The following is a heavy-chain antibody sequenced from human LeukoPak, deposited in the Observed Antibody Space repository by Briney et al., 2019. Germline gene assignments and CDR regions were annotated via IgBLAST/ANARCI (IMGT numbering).Heavy chain of an antibody. CDR2: IYYSGST. Sequence: SETLSLTCSVLRDSIRSSNYYWGWIRQPPGKGLEWIGSIYYSGSTYHNPSLEGRGTMSIDTSNNQFSLKLTSATATDTAVYYCVRLFYYDSSGPPSWGQGTLVTVSS. J-gene: IGHJ5*02. CDR3: VRLFYYDSSGPPS. D-gene: IGHD3-22*01. CDR1: RDSIRSSNYY. V-gene: IGHV4-39*01.